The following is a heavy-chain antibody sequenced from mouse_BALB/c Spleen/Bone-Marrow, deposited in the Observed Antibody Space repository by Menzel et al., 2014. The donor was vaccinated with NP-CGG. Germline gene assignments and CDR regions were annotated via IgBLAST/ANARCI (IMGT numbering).Heavy chain of an antibody. J-gene: IGHJ4*01. CDR1: GYTFTTYY. CDR3: ARWLLPYYAMDY. CDR2: IYPSNVNT. V-gene: IGHV1S56*01. Sequence: VQRVESGPELVKPGASVRMSCKASGYTFTTYYIHWVKQRPGQGLEWIGCIYPSNVNTNYNEKFRGKATLTADKSSSTAYMQLSSLTSEDSAVYFCARWLLPYYAMDYWGQGTSVTVSS. D-gene: IGHD2-3*01.